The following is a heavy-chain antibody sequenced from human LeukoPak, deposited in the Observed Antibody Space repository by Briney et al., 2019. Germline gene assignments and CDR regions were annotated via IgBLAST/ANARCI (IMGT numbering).Heavy chain of an antibody. D-gene: IGHD6-6*01. J-gene: IGHJ4*02. CDR1: GYSFTSYW. CDR2: IYPGDSDT. V-gene: IGHV5-51*01. Sequence: GESLKISCKGSGYSFTSYWIGWVRQMPGKGLEWMGIIYPGDSDTRYSPSFQGQVTISADKSISTAYLQWSSLKASDTAMYYRASTESPYSSSSGGFDYWGQGTLVTVSS. CDR3: ASTESPYSSSSGGFDY.